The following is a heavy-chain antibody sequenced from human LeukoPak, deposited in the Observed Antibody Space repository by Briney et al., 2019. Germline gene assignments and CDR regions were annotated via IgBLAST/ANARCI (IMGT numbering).Heavy chain of an antibody. CDR3: AKCDRDYRRGYFDD. D-gene: IGHD4-17*01. CDR2: IRGSGGSI. V-gene: IGHV3-23*01. Sequence: PGGSLRLSCAASGFTFSNQAMSCVRQPPGDGLGWVSTIRGSGGSIYYADSVKGRFTISRDNSKNTLYLQMNSLRADDAAVYYCAKCDRDYRRGYFDDWGQGTLVTVSP. CDR1: GFTFSNQA. J-gene: IGHJ4*02.